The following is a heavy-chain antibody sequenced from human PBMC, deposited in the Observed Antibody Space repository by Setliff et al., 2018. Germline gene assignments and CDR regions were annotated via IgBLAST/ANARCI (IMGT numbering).Heavy chain of an antibody. CDR3: ARGGTFRYFDY. Sequence: SETLSLTCTVSGGSFSTYYWSWIRQAPGKGLEWIGHVYYSGAANYNPSLKSRVTVSVETSKNQFPLRLISVTAADTAVYYCARGGTFRYFDYWGQGTPVTVSS. J-gene: IGHJ4*02. D-gene: IGHD5-12*01. CDR2: VYYSGAA. CDR1: GGSFSTYY. V-gene: IGHV4-59*01.